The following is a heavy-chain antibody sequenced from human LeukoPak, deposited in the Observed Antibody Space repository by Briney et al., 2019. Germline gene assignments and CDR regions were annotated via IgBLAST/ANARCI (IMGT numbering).Heavy chain of an antibody. D-gene: IGHD6-13*01. CDR3: ARGAAVGQTRDY. CDR2: MNPDSGDT. CDR1: GYTFTGYY. J-gene: IGHJ4*02. V-gene: IGHV1-2*06. Sequence: ASVKVSCKASGYTFTGYYTHWVRQAPGQGLEWKGRMNPDSGDTNYAQKFTGRVAMTRDTSISTAYMELSSLRSDDTAVYYCARGAAVGQTRDYWGQGTLVTVSS.